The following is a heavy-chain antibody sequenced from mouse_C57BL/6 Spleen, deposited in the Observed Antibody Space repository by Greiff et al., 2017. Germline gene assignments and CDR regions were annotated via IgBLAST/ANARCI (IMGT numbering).Heavy chain of an antibody. Sequence: EVQLQQSGPELVKPGASVKMSCKASGYTFTDYNMHWVKQSNGKSLEWIGYINPNNGGTSYNQKFKGKATLTVNKSSSTAYMELRSLTSEDSAVYYCARTSYCGSSYGFAYCGQGTLVTVSA. D-gene: IGHD1-1*01. CDR3: ARTSYCGSSYGFAY. CDR1: GYTFTDYN. J-gene: IGHJ3*01. CDR2: INPNNGGT. V-gene: IGHV1-22*01.